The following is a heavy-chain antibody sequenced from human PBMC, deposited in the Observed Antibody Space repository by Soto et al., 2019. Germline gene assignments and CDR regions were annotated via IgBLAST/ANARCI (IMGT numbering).Heavy chain of an antibody. CDR2: ISYDGSDK. V-gene: IGHV3-30*18. D-gene: IGHD3-22*01. CDR3: AKESYYDSSDYNAFDI. CDR1: GFTFSTYG. Sequence: PGGSLRLSCXASGFTFSTYGMHWVRQAPGKGLEWVAVISYDGSDKYYADSVKGRFTISRDSSKNMLYLQMNSLRAEDTAIYYCAKESYYDSSDYNAFDIWGQGTMVTVSS. J-gene: IGHJ3*02.